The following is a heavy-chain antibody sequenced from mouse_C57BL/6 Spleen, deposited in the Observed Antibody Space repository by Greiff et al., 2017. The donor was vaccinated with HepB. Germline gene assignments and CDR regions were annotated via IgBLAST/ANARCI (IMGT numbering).Heavy chain of an antibody. CDR3: ARDQYGSSYWYFDV. Sequence: VQLQQSGPGLVKPSQSLSLTCSVSGYSITSGYYWNWIRQFPGNKLEWMGYISYDGSNNYNPSLKNRISITRDTSKNQFFLKLNSVTTEDTATYYCARDQYGSSYWYFDVWGTGTTVTVSS. J-gene: IGHJ1*03. CDR1: GYSITSGYY. V-gene: IGHV3-6*01. D-gene: IGHD1-1*01. CDR2: ISYDGSN.